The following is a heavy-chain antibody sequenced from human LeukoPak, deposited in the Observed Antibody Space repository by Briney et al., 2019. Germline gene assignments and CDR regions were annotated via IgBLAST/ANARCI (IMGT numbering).Heavy chain of an antibody. Sequence: SETLSLTCTDSGGSISSSSYYWGWIRQPPGKGLEWIASMYHSGNTYYNPSLKSRVTVSVDTSKNQFSLKLNSVTAADTAVYYCATQQCSGGSCYSRAIWFDPWGQGTLVTVSS. J-gene: IGHJ5*02. CDR1: GGSISSSSYY. CDR2: MYHSGNT. D-gene: IGHD2-15*01. V-gene: IGHV4-39*01. CDR3: ATQQCSGGSCYSRAIWFDP.